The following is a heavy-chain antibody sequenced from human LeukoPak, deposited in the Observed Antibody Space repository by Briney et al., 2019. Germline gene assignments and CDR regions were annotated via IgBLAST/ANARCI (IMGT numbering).Heavy chain of an antibody. CDR1: GFTFSSYS. Sequence: GGSLRPSCAASGFTFSSYSMNWVRQAPGKGLEWVSSISSSSSYIYYADSVKGRFTISRDNAKNSLYLQMNSLRAEDTAVYYCARDRDYDYVWGSSPMDVWGQGTTVTVSS. CDR3: ARDRDYDYVWGSSPMDV. CDR2: ISSSSSYI. J-gene: IGHJ6*02. D-gene: IGHD3-16*01. V-gene: IGHV3-21*01.